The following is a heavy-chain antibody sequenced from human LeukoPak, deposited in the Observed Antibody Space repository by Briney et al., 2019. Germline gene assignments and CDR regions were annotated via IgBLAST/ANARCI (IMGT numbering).Heavy chain of an antibody. V-gene: IGHV3-74*01. CDR2: IHKDGSST. CDR1: GFTFSSKW. Sequence: PGGSLRLSCAASGFTFSSKWMHWVRQAPGKGLVWVSRIHKDGSSTTYADSVKGRFTISRDNAKNTLYLQMNSLRAEDTAMYYCAREACGSGNYYSDYWGQGTLVTVSS. CDR3: AREACGSGNYYSDY. D-gene: IGHD3-10*01. J-gene: IGHJ4*02.